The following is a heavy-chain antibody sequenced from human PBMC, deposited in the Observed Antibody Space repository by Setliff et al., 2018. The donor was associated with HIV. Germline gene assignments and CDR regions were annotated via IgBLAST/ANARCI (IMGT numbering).Heavy chain of an antibody. J-gene: IGHJ6*03. CDR3: ARGGRGDSYYYYMDV. CDR1: GFRFGDYA. V-gene: IGHV3-49*04. D-gene: IGHD3-10*01. Sequence: SCTASGFRFGDYALTWVRQAPGKGLEWVGFIRSKAYSGTTEYAASVKGRFIISRDDSGNIAYLQMNTLTTEDTALYYCARGGRGDSYYYYMDVWGKGTTVTVSS. CDR2: IRSKAYSGTT.